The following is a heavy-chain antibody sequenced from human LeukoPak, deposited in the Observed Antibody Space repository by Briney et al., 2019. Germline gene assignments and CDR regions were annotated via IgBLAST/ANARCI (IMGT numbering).Heavy chain of an antibody. CDR2: ISGSGGST. CDR3: AKDPVDYYYYGMDV. CDR1: GFTFSSYA. Sequence: PGGSLRLSCAASGFTFSSYAMSWVRQAPGKGLEWVSAISGSGGSTYYADSVKGRFTISRDNSKNTLYLQMNSLRAEDTAVYYCAKDPVDYYYYGMDVWGQGTTVTVSS. J-gene: IGHJ6*02. D-gene: IGHD4-23*01. V-gene: IGHV3-23*01.